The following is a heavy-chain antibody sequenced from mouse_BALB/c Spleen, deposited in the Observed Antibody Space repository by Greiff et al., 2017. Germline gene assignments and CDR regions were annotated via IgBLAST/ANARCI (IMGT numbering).Heavy chain of an antibody. Sequence: VQLQQSGPELVKPGASVRISCKASGYTFTSYYIHWVKQRPGQGLEWIGWIYPGNVNTKYNEKFKGKATLTADKSSSTAYMQLSSLTSEDSAVYFCARPYGNYDYYARDYWGQGTSVTVSS. CDR1: GYTFTSYY. CDR3: ARPYGNYDYYARDY. CDR2: IYPGNVNT. V-gene: IGHV1S56*01. D-gene: IGHD2-1*01. J-gene: IGHJ4*01.